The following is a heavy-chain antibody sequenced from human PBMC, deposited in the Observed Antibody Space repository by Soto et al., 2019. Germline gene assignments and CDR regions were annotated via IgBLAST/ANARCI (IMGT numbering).Heavy chain of an antibody. Sequence: SETLSLTCTVSGDPIGTYYWTWVRQPPGQGLEWIGEIYRTGSTNYNPSLKSRVTISLDKSENQFSLKVTSLTAADTAVYYCASRDPGTSVDYWGQGTLVTVSS. CDR1: GDPIGTYY. J-gene: IGHJ4*02. CDR3: ASRDPGTSVDY. D-gene: IGHD1-7*01. CDR2: IYRTGST. V-gene: IGHV4-4*09.